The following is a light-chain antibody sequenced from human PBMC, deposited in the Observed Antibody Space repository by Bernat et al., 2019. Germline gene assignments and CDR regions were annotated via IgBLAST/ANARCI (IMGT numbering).Light chain of an antibody. CDR2: DAS. J-gene: IGKJ5*01. CDR1: QDISNH. Sequence: DIKMTQSPPSLSTSVGDRVTITCQASQDISNHLHWYHQKPGKAPKVLIYDASTLKTGVPSRFSGSGSGTQFTLTIRDMRPEDIATYYCQQYHDVPLTFGQGTQLEMK. CDR3: QQYHDVPLT. V-gene: IGKV1-33*01.